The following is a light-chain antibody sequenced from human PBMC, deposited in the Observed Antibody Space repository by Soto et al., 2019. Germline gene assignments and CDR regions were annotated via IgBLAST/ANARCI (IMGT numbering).Light chain of an antibody. Sequence: EFVLTQSPDTLSLSPGERATLSCRASETVNNNNLAWFQQKPGQAPRLLIYGVSTRATGIPDRFSARGSGTDFTLTISRLEPEDFAVYYCQQSGSSSWTFGQGTKVEVK. CDR2: GVS. V-gene: IGKV3-20*01. CDR1: ETVNNNN. J-gene: IGKJ1*01. CDR3: QQSGSSSWT.